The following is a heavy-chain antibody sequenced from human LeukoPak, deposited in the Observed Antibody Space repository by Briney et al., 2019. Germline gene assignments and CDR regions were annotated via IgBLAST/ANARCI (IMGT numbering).Heavy chain of an antibody. J-gene: IGHJ4*02. CDR1: GFTFSSYG. CDR2: IWYDGSSK. D-gene: IGHD4-11*01. Sequence: GGSLRLSCAASGFTFSSYGMHWVRQAPGKGLEWVAVIWYDGSSKYYADSVKGRFTIFRDNSKNTLYLQMNSLRAKDTAVYYCARLYRTFDYWGQGTLVTVSS. V-gene: IGHV3-33*01. CDR3: ARLYRTFDY.